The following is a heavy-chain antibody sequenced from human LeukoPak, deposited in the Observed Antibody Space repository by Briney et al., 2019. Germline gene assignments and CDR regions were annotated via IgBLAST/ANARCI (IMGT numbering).Heavy chain of an antibody. V-gene: IGHV3-33*01. CDR2: IWSDGSNR. D-gene: IGHD2-2*01. CDR3: ARVKNEIVVVPAALDY. Sequence: GGSLRLSCAASGFIYSHYGMHWVRQAPGKGLEWVAVIWSDGSNRFYAGSVKGRFTISRDNAKNSLFLQMNSLRAEDTAVYYCARVKNEIVVVPAALDYWGQGTLVTVSS. CDR1: GFIYSHYG. J-gene: IGHJ4*02.